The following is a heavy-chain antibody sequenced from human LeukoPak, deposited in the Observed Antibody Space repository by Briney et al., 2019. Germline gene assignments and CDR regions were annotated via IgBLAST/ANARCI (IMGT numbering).Heavy chain of an antibody. CDR1: GFTFSSYS. CDR2: ISSSSSYI. Sequence: AGGSLRLYCAASGFTFSSYSMNWVRQAPGQGLEWVSSISSSSSYIDYADSVKGRFTISRDNAKNSLYLQMNSLRAEDTAVYYCARRMVTDAFDIWGQGIMVTVSS. D-gene: IGHD2-21*02. CDR3: ARRMVTDAFDI. V-gene: IGHV3-21*01. J-gene: IGHJ3*02.